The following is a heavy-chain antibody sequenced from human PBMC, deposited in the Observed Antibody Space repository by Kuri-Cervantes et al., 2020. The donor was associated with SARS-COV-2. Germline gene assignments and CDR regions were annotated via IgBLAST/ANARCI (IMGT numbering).Heavy chain of an antibody. Sequence: SVKVSCKASGGTFRNYGFSWVRQAPGQRLEWMGGIIPILGPANYAPRFQGSATITADQSTNIAYVELNSLTSEDTAVYYCARGGVATPYYAMDVWGQGTTVTVSS. CDR2: IIPILGPA. J-gene: IGHJ6*02. D-gene: IGHD2-21*01. CDR3: ARGGVATPYYAMDV. CDR1: GGTFRNYG. V-gene: IGHV1-69*10.